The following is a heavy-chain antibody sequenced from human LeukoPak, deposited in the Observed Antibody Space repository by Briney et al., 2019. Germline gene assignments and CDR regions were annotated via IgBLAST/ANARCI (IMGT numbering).Heavy chain of an antibody. D-gene: IGHD5-24*01. CDR1: GFTFSSYE. CDR2: ISSRGSTI. V-gene: IGHV3-48*03. J-gene: IGHJ4*02. Sequence: QPGGSLRLSCAASGFTFSSYEMNWVRQAPGKGLEWVSYISSRGSTIYYADSVKGRFTISRDNAKNSLYLQMNSLRAEDTAVYYCARERQRWLQLTFIDYWGQGTLVTVSS. CDR3: ARERQRWLQLTFIDY.